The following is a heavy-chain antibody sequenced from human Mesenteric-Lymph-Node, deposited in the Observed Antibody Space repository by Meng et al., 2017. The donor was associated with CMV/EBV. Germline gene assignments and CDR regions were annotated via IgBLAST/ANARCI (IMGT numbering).Heavy chain of an antibody. Sequence: GESLKISCAASGFTFTSHTMHWVRQAPGQGLEWVALISNDGSTKNYADSVKGRFTISRDNNKNTLFLQINSLRAEDTAVYYCARDFVYSNFGYYYYGMDVWGQGTTVTVSS. V-gene: IGHV3-30-3*01. CDR1: GFTFTSHT. D-gene: IGHD4-11*01. CDR3: ARDFVYSNFGYYYYGMDV. J-gene: IGHJ6*02. CDR2: ISNDGSTK.